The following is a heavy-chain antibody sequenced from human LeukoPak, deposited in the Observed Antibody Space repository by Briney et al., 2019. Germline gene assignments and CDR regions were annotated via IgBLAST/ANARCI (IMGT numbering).Heavy chain of an antibody. CDR1: GFTLSSYS. CDR2: ISSSSSYI. D-gene: IGHD3-10*01. Sequence: GGSLRLSCAASGFTLSSYSMNWVRQAPGKGLQWVSSISSSSSYIYYADSVKGLSIISRDNAKKSLYLEMNSLRAEDTAVYYCARVPMIRGVVIDHMDVWGKGTTVTISS. J-gene: IGHJ6*03. CDR3: ARVPMIRGVVIDHMDV. V-gene: IGHV3-21*01.